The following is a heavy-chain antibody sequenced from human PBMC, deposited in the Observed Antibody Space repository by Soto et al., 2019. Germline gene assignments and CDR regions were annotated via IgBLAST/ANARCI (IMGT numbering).Heavy chain of an antibody. J-gene: IGHJ6*02. D-gene: IGHD3-3*01. CDR2: IYHSGST. CDR1: GGSISSSNW. V-gene: IGHV4-4*02. CDR3: ARDSRSDFWSGYYADYYGMDV. Sequence: SETLSLTCAVSGGSISSSNWWSWVRQPPGKGPEWIGEIYHSGSTNYNPSLKSRVTISVDKSKNQLSLKLSSVTAADTAVYYCARDSRSDFWSGYYADYYGMDVWGQGTTVTVSS.